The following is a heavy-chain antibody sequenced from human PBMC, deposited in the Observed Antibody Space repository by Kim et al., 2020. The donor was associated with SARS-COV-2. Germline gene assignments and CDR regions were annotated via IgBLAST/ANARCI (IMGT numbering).Heavy chain of an antibody. J-gene: IGHJ5*02. CDR2: VYYSGST. CDR1: GGSISTSVYY. CDR3: VKHRIMTLARGVIKCSFDR. D-gene: IGHD3-10*01. V-gene: IGHV4-39*01. Sequence: SETLSLTCTVSGGSISTSVYYWGWIRQPPGKGLEWIGSVYYSGSTDSSPSLKSRVTMSIDTSKDQFSLKLASVTAADTAVYYCVKHRIMTLARGVIKCSFDRWGQGTLVTVSS.